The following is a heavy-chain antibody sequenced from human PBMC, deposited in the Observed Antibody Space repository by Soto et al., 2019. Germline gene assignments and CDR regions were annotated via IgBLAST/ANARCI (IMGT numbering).Heavy chain of an antibody. CDR3: ARVPSLFDRYSGYDRDFDY. CDR2: IYYSGST. Sequence: PSETLSLTCTVSGGSISSGGYYWSWIRQHPGKGLEWIGYIYYSGSTYYNPSLKSRVTISVDTSKNQFSLKLSSVTAADTAVYYCARVPSLFDRYSGYDRDFDYWGQGTLVTVSS. V-gene: IGHV4-31*03. CDR1: GGSISSGGYY. D-gene: IGHD5-12*01. J-gene: IGHJ4*02.